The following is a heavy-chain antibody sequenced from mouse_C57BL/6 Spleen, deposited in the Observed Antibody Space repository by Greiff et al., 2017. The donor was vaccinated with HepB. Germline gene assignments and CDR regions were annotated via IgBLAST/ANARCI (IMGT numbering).Heavy chain of an antibody. CDR1: GYTFTDHT. Sequence: VQLQQSDAELVKPGASVKISCKVSGYTFTDHTIHWMKQRPEQGLEWIGYIYPRDGSTKYNETFKGKATLTADKSSSTAYMQLNSRTSEDSAVYFCARFPYYYGSSGWYFDVWGTGTTVTVSS. D-gene: IGHD1-1*01. CDR2: IYPRDGST. V-gene: IGHV1-78*01. J-gene: IGHJ1*03. CDR3: ARFPYYYGSSGWYFDV.